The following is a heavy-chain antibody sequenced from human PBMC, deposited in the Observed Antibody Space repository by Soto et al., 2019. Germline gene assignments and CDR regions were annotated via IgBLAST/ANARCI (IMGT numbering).Heavy chain of an antibody. Sequence: ASVKVSCKASGGTFSSYAISWVRQAPGQGLEWMGGIIPIFGTANYAQKFQGRVTITADESTSTAYMELSSLRSEDTAVYYCAREEGYNYYYGMDVWGQGTTVTVSS. CDR2: IIPIFGTA. D-gene: IGHD5-12*01. CDR1: GGTFSSYA. J-gene: IGHJ6*02. CDR3: AREEGYNYYYGMDV. V-gene: IGHV1-69*13.